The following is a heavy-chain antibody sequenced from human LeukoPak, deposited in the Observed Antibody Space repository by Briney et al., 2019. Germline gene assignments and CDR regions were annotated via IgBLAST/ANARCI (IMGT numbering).Heavy chain of an antibody. CDR2: FDPEDGET. Sequence: ASVKVSCKVSGYTLTELSMHWVRQAPGKGLEWMGGFDPEDGETIYAQKFQGRVTMTEDTSTDTAYMELSSLRSEDTAVYYCANIAVAGTYFDYWGQGTLVTVSS. CDR3: ANIAVAGTYFDY. J-gene: IGHJ4*02. D-gene: IGHD6-19*01. CDR1: GYTLTELS. V-gene: IGHV1-24*01.